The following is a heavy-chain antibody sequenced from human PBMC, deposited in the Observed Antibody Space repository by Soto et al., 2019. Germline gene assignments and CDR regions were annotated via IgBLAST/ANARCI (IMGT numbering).Heavy chain of an antibody. CDR2: ISSGSSTI. CDR3: TRSAYMDV. J-gene: IGHJ6*03. Sequence: VGSLRLSCAASGFTFSTYSMNWVRQAPGKGLEWVSYISSGSSTIYYADSVKGRFTISRDNAKNSLYLQMDSLRAEDTAVYYATRSAYMDVWGTGTTVTVSS. V-gene: IGHV3-48*01. CDR1: GFTFSTYS. D-gene: IGHD2-2*01.